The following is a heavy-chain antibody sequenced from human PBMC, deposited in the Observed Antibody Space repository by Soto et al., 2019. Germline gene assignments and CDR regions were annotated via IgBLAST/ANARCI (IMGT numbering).Heavy chain of an antibody. Sequence: ASVKVCCKPSGYTFTTYSINWVRQAPGQGLEWMGWMRTDNGNTNYAQKFKGRVTMTTDTSTSTAYLELRSLKSDDTAIYYCARGGNHVWGSSEFWGQGTLVTVSS. CDR1: GYTFTTYS. CDR3: ARGGNHVWGSSEF. D-gene: IGHD3-16*01. CDR2: MRTDNGNT. J-gene: IGHJ4*02. V-gene: IGHV1-18*01.